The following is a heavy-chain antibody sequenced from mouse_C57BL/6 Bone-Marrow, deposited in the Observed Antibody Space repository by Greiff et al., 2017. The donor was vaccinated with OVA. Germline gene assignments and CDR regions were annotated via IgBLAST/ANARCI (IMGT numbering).Heavy chain of an antibody. V-gene: IGHV5-6*01. CDR1: GFTFSSYG. CDR3: ARQTYGSSYGY. Sequence: EVKLVESGGDLVKPGGSLKLSCAASGFTFSSYGMSCVRQTPDKRLEWVATISSGGSYTYYPDSVKGRFTISRDNAKNTLYLQMSSLKSEDTAMYYCARQTYGSSYGYWGQGTTLTVSS. CDR2: ISSGGSYT. J-gene: IGHJ2*01. D-gene: IGHD1-1*01.